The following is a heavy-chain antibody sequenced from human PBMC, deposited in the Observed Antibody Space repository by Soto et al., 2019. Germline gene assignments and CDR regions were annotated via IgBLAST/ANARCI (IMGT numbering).Heavy chain of an antibody. D-gene: IGHD5-12*01. CDR2: INHSGST. J-gene: IGHJ4*02. CDR1: GGSFSGYY. V-gene: IGHV4-34*01. Sequence: SETLSLTCAVYGGSFSGYYWSWIRQPPGKGLEWIGEINHSGSTNYNPSLKSRVTISVDTSENQFSLKLSSVTAADTAVYYCALDSGYDLSYFDYWGQGTLVTVSS. CDR3: ALDSGYDLSYFDY.